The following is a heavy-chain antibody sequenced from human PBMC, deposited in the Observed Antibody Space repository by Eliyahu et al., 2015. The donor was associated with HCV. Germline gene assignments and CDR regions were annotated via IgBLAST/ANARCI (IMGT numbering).Heavy chain of an antibody. V-gene: IGHV3-23*01. J-gene: IGHJ5*01. CDR2: LSGSSART. CDR3: ARVLFTWFGESPLFRSFDC. CDR1: GFIFSSYA. Sequence: EVELLESGGGLVQPGGSQRLSCAASGFIFSSYAMGWVRQAPGKGLEWVSSLSGSSARTKYADSVKGRFTISRDNSKNTLYLQLNSLRAEDTAVYYCARVLFTWFGESPLFRSFDCWGQGTLVTVSS. D-gene: IGHD3-10*01.